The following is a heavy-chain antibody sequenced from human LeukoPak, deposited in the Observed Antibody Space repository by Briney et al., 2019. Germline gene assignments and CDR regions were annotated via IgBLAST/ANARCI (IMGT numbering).Heavy chain of an antibody. J-gene: IGHJ4*02. D-gene: IGHD6-13*01. CDR2: ISYDGSNK. CDR3: AKVGAAAGTGYFDY. Sequence: GGSLRLSCAASGFTFSSYGMHWVRQAPGKGLEWVAVISYDGSNKYYADSVKGRFTISRDNSKNTLYLQMNSLRAEDTAMYYCAKVGAAAGTGYFDYWGQGTPVTVSS. V-gene: IGHV3-30*18. CDR1: GFTFSSYG.